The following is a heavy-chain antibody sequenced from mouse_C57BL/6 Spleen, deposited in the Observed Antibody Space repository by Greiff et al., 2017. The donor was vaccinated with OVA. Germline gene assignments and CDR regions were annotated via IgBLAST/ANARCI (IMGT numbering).Heavy chain of an antibody. CDR1: GYTFTSYW. J-gene: IGHJ1*03. Sequence: QVQLQQPGAELVKPGASVKLSCKASGYTFTSYWMQWVKQRPGQGLEWIGEIDPSDSYTNYNQKFKGKATLTVDTSSSTAYMQLSSLTSEDSAVYYCARHYPRYCDVWGTGTTVTVSS. V-gene: IGHV1-50*01. D-gene: IGHD5-5*01. CDR3: ARHYPRYCDV. CDR2: IDPSDSYT.